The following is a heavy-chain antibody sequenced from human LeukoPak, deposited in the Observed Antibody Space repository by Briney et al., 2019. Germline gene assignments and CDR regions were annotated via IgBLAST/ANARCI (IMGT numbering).Heavy chain of an antibody. V-gene: IGHV4-31*03. J-gene: IGHJ4*02. Sequence: SETLSLTCTVSGGSISSGGYYWSWIRQHPGKGLEWIGYIYYSGSTCYNPSLKSRVTISVDTSKNQFSLKLSSVTAADTAVYYCAKATPYYYGSGGDYFDYWGQGTLVTVSS. CDR1: GGSISSGGYY. D-gene: IGHD3-10*01. CDR3: AKATPYYYGSGGDYFDY. CDR2: IYYSGST.